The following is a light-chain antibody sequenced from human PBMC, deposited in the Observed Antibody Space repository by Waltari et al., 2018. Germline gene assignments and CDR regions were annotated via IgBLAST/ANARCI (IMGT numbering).Light chain of an antibody. J-gene: IGLJ3*02. CDR2: GVM. CDR1: SSDVGSYNS. CDR3: SSYTTTSTLHV. Sequence: QSALTQPASVSGSPGQSITISCAGTSSDVGSYNSVSWYQQHPGKAPKLMFYGVMNRPSGVSKRFSGSKSGNTASLTISGLQAEDEADYYCSSYTTTSTLHVFGGGTKLTVL. V-gene: IGLV2-14*01.